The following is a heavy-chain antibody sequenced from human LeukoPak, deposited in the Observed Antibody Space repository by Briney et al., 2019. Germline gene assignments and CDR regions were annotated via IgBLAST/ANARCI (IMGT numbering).Heavy chain of an antibody. CDR1: GGSFSGYY. CDR2: INHSGST. Sequence: SETLSLTCAVYGGSFSGYYWSWIRQPPGKGLEWIVEINHSGSTNYNPSLKSRVTISVDTSKNQFSLKLSSVTAADTAVYYCARGRRYSRGAYYFDYWGQGTLVTVSS. V-gene: IGHV4-34*01. J-gene: IGHJ4*02. D-gene: IGHD6-13*01. CDR3: ARGRRYSRGAYYFDY.